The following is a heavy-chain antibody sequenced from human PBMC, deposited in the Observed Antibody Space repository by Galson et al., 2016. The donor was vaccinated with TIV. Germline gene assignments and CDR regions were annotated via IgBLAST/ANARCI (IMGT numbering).Heavy chain of an antibody. Sequence: SLRLSCAVFGFTFDDFAMHWVRRVPGKGLEWVSLISWDGGSTYYAESVKGRFTISRDNSKDSLYLQMNSLRPDDSGLYYCAKDRGGGTSWYFEYWGQGTLVTVTS. V-gene: IGHV3-43D*03. CDR2: ISWDGGST. J-gene: IGHJ4*01. D-gene: IGHD6-13*01. CDR1: GFTFDDFA. CDR3: AKDRGGGTSWYFEY.